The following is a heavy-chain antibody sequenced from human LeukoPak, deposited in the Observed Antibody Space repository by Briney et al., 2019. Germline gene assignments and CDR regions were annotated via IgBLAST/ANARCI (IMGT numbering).Heavy chain of an antibody. V-gene: IGHV4-39*01. CDR3: ARQDYYDSSGYPDY. Sequence: SETLSLTCTVSGVSISSSSYYWGWIRQPPGKGLEWIGSFYYSGSTYYNPSLKSRVTISVDTSKNQFSLKLRSVTAADTAVYYCARQDYYDSSGYPDYWGQGTLVTVSS. J-gene: IGHJ4*02. CDR2: FYYSGST. CDR1: GVSISSSSYY. D-gene: IGHD3-22*01.